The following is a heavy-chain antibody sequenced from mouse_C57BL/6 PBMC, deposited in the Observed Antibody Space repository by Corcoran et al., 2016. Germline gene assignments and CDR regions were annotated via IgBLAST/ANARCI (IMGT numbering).Heavy chain of an antibody. CDR2: INTYSGVP. J-gene: IGHJ2*01. V-gene: IGHV9-3*01. Sequence: QIQLVQSGPELKKPGETVKISCKASGYTFTTYGMSWVKQAPGKGVKWMGWINTYSGVPTYADDFKGRFAFSLETSASTAYLQINNLKNEDTATYFCARYYALLDYWGQGTTLTVSS. CDR1: GYTFTTYG. CDR3: ARYYALLDY. D-gene: IGHD1-1*01.